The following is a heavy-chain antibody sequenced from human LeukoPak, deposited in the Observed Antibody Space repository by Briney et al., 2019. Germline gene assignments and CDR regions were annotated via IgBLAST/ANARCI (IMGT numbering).Heavy chain of an antibody. Sequence: PGGSLRLSCAASGFTFSSYGMHWVRQAPGKGLEWVAFIRYDGINKYYADSVKGRFTISRDNSKNTLYLQMNSLRAEDTAVYYCAEGRYVDDSWGQGTLVTVSS. CDR3: AEGRYVDDS. V-gene: IGHV3-30*02. D-gene: IGHD1-14*01. CDR2: IRYDGINK. CDR1: GFTFSSYG. J-gene: IGHJ5*01.